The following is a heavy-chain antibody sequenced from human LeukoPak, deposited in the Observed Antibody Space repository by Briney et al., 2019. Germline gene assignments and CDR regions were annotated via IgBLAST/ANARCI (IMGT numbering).Heavy chain of an antibody. J-gene: IGHJ4*02. D-gene: IGHD3-16*02. V-gene: IGHV1-8*01. CDR3: AKGLRSDF. Sequence: SVKVSCKASGYTFNHYDVNWVRQAPGQELDWMGWMNPKSGTRVYAQKFQGRVTMTSDSYINTAYMELTSLTSDDTAVYYCAKGLRSDFWGQGTLVIVSS. CDR1: GYTFNHYD. CDR2: MNPKSGTR.